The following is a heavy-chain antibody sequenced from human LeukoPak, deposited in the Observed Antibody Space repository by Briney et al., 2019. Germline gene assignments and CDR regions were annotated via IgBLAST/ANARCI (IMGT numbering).Heavy chain of an antibody. CDR2: IYYSGST. CDR3: ARGGCSSTSCHQPNWFDP. Sequence: PPETLSLTCTVSGGSISSYYWSWIRQPPGKGLEWIGYIYYSGSTNYNPSLKSRVTISVDTSKNQFSLKLSSVTAADTAVYYCARGGCSSTSCHQPNWFDPWGQGTLVTVSS. CDR1: GGSISSYY. V-gene: IGHV4-59*01. J-gene: IGHJ5*02. D-gene: IGHD2-2*01.